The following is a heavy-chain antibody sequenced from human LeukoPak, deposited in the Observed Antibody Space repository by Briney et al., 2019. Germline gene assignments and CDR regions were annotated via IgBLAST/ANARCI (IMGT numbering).Heavy chain of an antibody. Sequence: ASVKVSCKASGYTFTSYGLSWVRQAPGQGLEWMGWISTYNGNTNYAQKLQGRVTMTTDTSTSTAYMELRSLRSDDTAVHYCARDSPRYCTSTSCYDYYYHYGMDVWGQGTTVTVSS. J-gene: IGHJ6*02. V-gene: IGHV1-18*01. CDR3: ARDSPRYCTSTSCYDYYYHYGMDV. D-gene: IGHD2-2*01. CDR2: ISTYNGNT. CDR1: GYTFTSYG.